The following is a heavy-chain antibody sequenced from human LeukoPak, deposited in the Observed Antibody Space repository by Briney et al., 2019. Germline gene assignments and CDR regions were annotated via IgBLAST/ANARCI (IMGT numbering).Heavy chain of an antibody. D-gene: IGHD2-15*01. CDR1: GFTFSSYA. Sequence: GRSLRLSCAASGFTFSSYAMHWVRQAPGKGLEWVAVISYDGSNKYYADSVKGRFTISRDNSKSTLYLQMNSLRAEDTAVYYCATGPKAGGSCYSHWGQGTMVTVSS. CDR3: ATGPKAGGSCYSH. V-gene: IGHV3-30-3*01. CDR2: ISYDGSNK. J-gene: IGHJ3*01.